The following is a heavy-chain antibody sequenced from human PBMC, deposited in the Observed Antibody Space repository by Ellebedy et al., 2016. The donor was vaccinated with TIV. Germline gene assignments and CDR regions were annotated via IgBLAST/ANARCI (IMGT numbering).Heavy chain of an antibody. J-gene: IGHJ6*02. D-gene: IGHD2-2*01. V-gene: IGHV3-30-3*01. CDR3: ARDLPLWVVVPAAMGGGMDV. Sequence: GESLKISCAASGFTFSSYAMHWVRQAPGKGLEWVAVISYDGSNKYYADSVKGRFTISRDNSKNTLYLQMNSLRAEDTAVYYCARDLPLWVVVPAAMGGGMDVWGQGTTVTVSS. CDR1: GFTFSSYA. CDR2: ISYDGSNK.